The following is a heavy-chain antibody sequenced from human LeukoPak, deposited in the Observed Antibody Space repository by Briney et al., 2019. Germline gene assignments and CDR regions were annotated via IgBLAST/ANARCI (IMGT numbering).Heavy chain of an antibody. CDR1: GFTVSSNY. D-gene: IGHD5-12*01. Sequence: GGSLKLSCAASGFTVSSNYMSWVRQAPGKGLEWVSVIYSGGSTYYADSVKGRFTISRDNSKNTLYLQMNSLRAEDTAVYYCARAPPSGYSGYDSWGQGTLVTVSS. CDR2: IYSGGST. V-gene: IGHV3-53*01. J-gene: IGHJ4*02. CDR3: ARAPPSGYSGYDS.